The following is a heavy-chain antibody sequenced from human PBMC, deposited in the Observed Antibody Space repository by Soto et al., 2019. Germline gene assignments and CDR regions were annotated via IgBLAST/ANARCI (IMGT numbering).Heavy chain of an antibody. V-gene: IGHV3-74*01. CDR2: INSDGSST. Sequence: GGSLRLSCAASGFTFSSYWMHWVRQAPGKGLVWVSRINSDGSSTSYADSVKGRFTISRDNAKNTLYLQMNSLRAEDTAVYYCAREKSWYRAFDYWGQGTLVTVSS. D-gene: IGHD6-13*01. CDR1: GFTFSSYW. J-gene: IGHJ4*02. CDR3: AREKSWYRAFDY.